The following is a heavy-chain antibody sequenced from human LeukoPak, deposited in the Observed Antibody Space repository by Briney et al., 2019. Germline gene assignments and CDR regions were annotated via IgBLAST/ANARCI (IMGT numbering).Heavy chain of an antibody. CDR2: IYYSGST. V-gene: IGHV4-59*08. Sequence: PSETLSLTYTVSGGSISSYYWSWIRQPPGKGLEWIGYIYYSGSTNYNPSLKSRVTISIDTSKNQFSLELSAVTAADTAVYYCAKSARGHNPRGWEPDAFDIWGQGTMVTVSS. CDR1: GGSISSYY. CDR3: AKSARGHNPRGWEPDAFDI. J-gene: IGHJ3*02. D-gene: IGHD6-19*01.